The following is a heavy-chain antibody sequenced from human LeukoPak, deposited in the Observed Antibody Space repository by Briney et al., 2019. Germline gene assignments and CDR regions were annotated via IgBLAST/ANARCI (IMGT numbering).Heavy chain of an antibody. V-gene: IGHV3-23*01. CDR3: ASIITMVRGTTNWFDP. Sequence: GGSLRLSCAASGYTFSNYAMSWVRQAPGKGLEWVSAISGDGGSTYHADSVRGRFTISRDNAKNSQYLQMNSLRAEDTAVYYCASIITMVRGTTNWFDPWGQGTLVTVSS. CDR1: GYTFSNYA. CDR2: ISGDGGST. D-gene: IGHD3-10*01. J-gene: IGHJ5*02.